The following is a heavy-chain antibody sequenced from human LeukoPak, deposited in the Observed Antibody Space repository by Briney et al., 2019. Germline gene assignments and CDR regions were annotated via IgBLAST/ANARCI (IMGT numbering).Heavy chain of an antibody. D-gene: IGHD1-26*01. V-gene: IGHV3-7*01. CDR3: ARITYSGSPWDESGYYFDY. J-gene: IGHJ4*02. CDR2: IKQDGSEK. CDR1: GFTFSSYW. Sequence: GGSLRLSCAASGFTFSSYWMSWVRQAPGKGLEWVANIKQDGSEKYYVDSVKGRFTISRDNAKNSLYLQMNSLRAEDTAVYYCARITYSGSPWDESGYYFDYWGQGTLVTVSS.